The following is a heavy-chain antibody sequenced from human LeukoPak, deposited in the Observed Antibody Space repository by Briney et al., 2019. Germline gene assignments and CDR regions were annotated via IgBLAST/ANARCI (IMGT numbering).Heavy chain of an antibody. V-gene: IGHV3-30-3*01. CDR1: GFTFSSYA. CDR3: ARDHYDSSGYYYETGFDYYFDY. Sequence: GGSLRLSCAASGFTFSSYAMHWVRQAPGKGLEWVAVISYDGSNKYYADSVKGRFTISRDNSKNTLYLQMNSLRAEDTAVYYCARDHYDSSGYYYETGFDYYFDYWGQGTLVTVSS. D-gene: IGHD3-22*01. J-gene: IGHJ4*02. CDR2: ISYDGSNK.